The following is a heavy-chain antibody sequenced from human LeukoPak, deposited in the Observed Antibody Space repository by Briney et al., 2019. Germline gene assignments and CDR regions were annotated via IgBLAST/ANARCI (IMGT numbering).Heavy chain of an antibody. CDR2: ITYRGSP. D-gene: IGHD2-21*01. J-gene: IGHJ4*02. V-gene: IGHV4-34*01. Sequence: SETLSLTCGASDGSLDIYYWMFVRQPPGKGLQWIGEITYRGSPYYHPSLKGRATISIDASQRHISLTLNSVTAADTAVYYCATYGGDWKFDSWGQGTLVTVSS. CDR1: DGSLDIYY. CDR3: ATYGGDWKFDS.